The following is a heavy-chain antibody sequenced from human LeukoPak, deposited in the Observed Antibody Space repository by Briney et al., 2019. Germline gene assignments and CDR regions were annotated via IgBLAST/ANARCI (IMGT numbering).Heavy chain of an antibody. J-gene: IGHJ4*02. Sequence: ASVKVSCKASGYTFTGYAMNWVRQAPGQGLEWMGWINTNTGNPTYAQGFTGRFVFSLDTSVSTAYLQISSLKAEDTAVYYCARVKAGGSGSYVRLDYWGQGTLVTVSS. CDR2: INTNTGNP. CDR1: GYTFTGYA. CDR3: ARVKAGGSGSYVRLDY. D-gene: IGHD1-26*01. V-gene: IGHV7-4-1*02.